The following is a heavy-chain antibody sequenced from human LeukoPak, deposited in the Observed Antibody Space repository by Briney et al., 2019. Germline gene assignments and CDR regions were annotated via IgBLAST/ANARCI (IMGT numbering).Heavy chain of an antibody. CDR2: ISYDGSNK. CDR1: GFTFSSYG. V-gene: IGHV3-30*18. CDR3: AKPEDYYDSSGAPVYFDY. J-gene: IGHJ4*02. Sequence: PGGSLRLSCAASGFTFSSYGMHWVRQAPGKGLEWVAVISYDGSNKYYADSVKGRFTISRDNSKNTLYLQMNSLRAEDTAVYYCAKPEDYYDSSGAPVYFDYWGQGTLVTVSS. D-gene: IGHD3-22*01.